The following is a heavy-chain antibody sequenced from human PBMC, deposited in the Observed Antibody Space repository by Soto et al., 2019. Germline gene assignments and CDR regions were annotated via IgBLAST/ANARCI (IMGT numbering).Heavy chain of an antibody. Sequence: PGGSLRLSCAASGFTFSIYSMNWFRQAPGKGLEWVSSISSSSSYIYYADSVKGRFTISRDNAKNSLYLQMNSLRAEDTAVYYCAIPVLAARQPWGQGTLVTVSS. D-gene: IGHD6-6*01. J-gene: IGHJ5*02. CDR1: GFTFSIYS. CDR3: AIPVLAARQP. V-gene: IGHV3-21*01. CDR2: ISSSSSYI.